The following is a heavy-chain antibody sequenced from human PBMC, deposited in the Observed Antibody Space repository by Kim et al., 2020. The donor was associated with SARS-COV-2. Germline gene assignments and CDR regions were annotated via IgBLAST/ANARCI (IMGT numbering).Heavy chain of an antibody. Sequence: ADSVKGRLTISRDNYKKMLYLQRNSLRAEDTAVYYCAKGPSTATTHWFHPWGQGTLVTVSS. V-gene: IGHV3-23*01. J-gene: IGHJ5*02. D-gene: IGHD4-17*01. CDR3: AKGPSTATTHWFHP.